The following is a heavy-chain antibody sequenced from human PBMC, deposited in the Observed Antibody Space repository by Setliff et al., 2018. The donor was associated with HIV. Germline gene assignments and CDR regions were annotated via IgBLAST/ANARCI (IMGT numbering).Heavy chain of an antibody. D-gene: IGHD6-6*01. CDR2: INPNSGGT. V-gene: IGHV1-2*02. CDR1: GYTFTGYY. J-gene: IGHJ4*02. Sequence: PSVKVSCKASGYTFTGYYMHWVRQAPGQGLEWMGWINPNSGGTNYAQKFQGRVTMTRDTSISTAYMELSRLRSDDTAVYYCARDRGGAARPFDYWGQGTLVTVSS. CDR3: ARDRGGAARPFDY.